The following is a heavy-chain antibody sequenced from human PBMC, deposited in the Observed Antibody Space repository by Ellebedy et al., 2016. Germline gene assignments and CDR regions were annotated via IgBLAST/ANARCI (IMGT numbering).Heavy chain of an antibody. CDR1: GGSVSSGSYY. V-gene: IGHV4-61*01. D-gene: IGHD2-2*01. CDR2: IYYSGST. J-gene: IGHJ4*02. Sequence: SETLSLTXTVSGGSVSSGSYYWSWIRQPPGKGLEWIGYIYYSGSTNYNPSLKSRVTISVDTSKNQFSLKLSSVTAADTAVYYCASGTSSTSPISDWGQGTLVTVSS. CDR3: ASGTSSTSPISD.